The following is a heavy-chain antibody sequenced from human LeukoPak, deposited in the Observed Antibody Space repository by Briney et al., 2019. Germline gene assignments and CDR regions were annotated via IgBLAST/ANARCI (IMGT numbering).Heavy chain of an antibody. D-gene: IGHD2-15*01. CDR3: ARAVEYCSGGSCYPDYYYGMDV. Sequence: SETLSLTCAVYGGSFSGYYWSWIRQPPGKGLEWIGGINHSGSTNYNPSLKSRVTISVDTSKNQFSLKLSSVTAADTAVYYCARAVEYCSGGSCYPDYYYGMDVWGQGTTVTVSS. CDR2: INHSGST. CDR1: GGSFSGYY. J-gene: IGHJ6*02. V-gene: IGHV4-34*01.